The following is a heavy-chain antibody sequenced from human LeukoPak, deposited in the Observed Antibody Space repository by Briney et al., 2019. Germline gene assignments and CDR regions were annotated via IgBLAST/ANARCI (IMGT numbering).Heavy chain of an antibody. Sequence: PSETLSLTCTVSGASIRSYYWSWVRQPPGKGLEWIAYMYYSESPNYNPSLKSRVSMSGDTSRNQFSLKLNSVTAADTAVYYCARCYDTNNRQRFDYWGQGILVTVSP. J-gene: IGHJ4*02. V-gene: IGHV4-59*08. CDR3: ARCYDTNNRQRFDY. CDR2: MYYSESP. CDR1: GASIRSYY. D-gene: IGHD3-22*01.